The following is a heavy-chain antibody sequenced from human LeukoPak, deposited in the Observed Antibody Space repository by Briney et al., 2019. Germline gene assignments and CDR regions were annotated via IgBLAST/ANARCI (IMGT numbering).Heavy chain of an antibody. CDR1: GFTFSSYD. D-gene: IGHD6-19*01. Sequence: SGGSLRLSCAASGFTFSSYDIHWVRQAPGKGLEWVAFIRYGGSNKYYADSVRGRFTISRDNSKNTLYLHMNSLRAEDTAVYFCAKGSKAVLFTRDHYMDVWGKGTTVTISS. CDR3: AKGSKAVLFTRDHYMDV. CDR2: IRYGGSNK. J-gene: IGHJ6*03. V-gene: IGHV3-30*02.